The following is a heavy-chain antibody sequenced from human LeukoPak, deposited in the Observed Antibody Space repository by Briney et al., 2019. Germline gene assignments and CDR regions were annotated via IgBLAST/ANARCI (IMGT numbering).Heavy chain of an antibody. Sequence: GGSLRLSCAASGFTFSSYWMHWVRQAPGKGLVCVSRIKTDGSSTTYADSVKGRFTISRDNAKNSLYLQMNSLRAEDTAVYYCARQNPYDFWSGYYFDYWGQGTLVTVSS. D-gene: IGHD3-3*01. J-gene: IGHJ4*02. CDR1: GFTFSSYW. CDR2: IKTDGSST. CDR3: ARQNPYDFWSGYYFDY. V-gene: IGHV3-74*01.